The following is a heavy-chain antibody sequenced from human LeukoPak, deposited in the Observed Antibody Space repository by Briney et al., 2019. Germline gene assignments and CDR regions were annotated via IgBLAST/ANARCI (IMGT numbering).Heavy chain of an antibody. J-gene: IGHJ4*02. CDR1: GFTFSSYG. CDR2: ISYDGSNK. Sequence: GGSLRLSCAASGFTFSSYGMHWVRQAPGKGLEWVAVISYDGSNKYYADSVKGRFTISRDNSKNTLYLQMNSLRAEDTAVYYCAKNYDSSGYYSYFDYWGQGTLVTVFS. CDR3: AKNYDSSGYYSYFDY. V-gene: IGHV3-30*18. D-gene: IGHD3-22*01.